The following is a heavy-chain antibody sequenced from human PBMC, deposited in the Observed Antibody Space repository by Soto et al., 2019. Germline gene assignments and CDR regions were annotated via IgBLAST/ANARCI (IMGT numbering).Heavy chain of an antibody. Sequence: GGSLRLSCTASGFTFGDYAMSWFRQAPGKGLEWVGFIRSKAYGGTTEYAASVKGRFTISRDDSKSIAYLQMNSLKTEDTAVYYCTRDRDVLRFLEWLIDPWGQGTLVTVSS. J-gene: IGHJ5*02. CDR3: TRDRDVLRFLEWLIDP. CDR1: GFTFGDYA. D-gene: IGHD3-3*01. V-gene: IGHV3-49*03. CDR2: IRSKAYGGTT.